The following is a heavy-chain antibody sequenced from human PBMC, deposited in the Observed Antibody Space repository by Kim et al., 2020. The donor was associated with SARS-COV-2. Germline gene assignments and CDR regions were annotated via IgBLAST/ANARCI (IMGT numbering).Heavy chain of an antibody. V-gene: IGHV4-31*03. D-gene: IGHD2-2*01. CDR2: IYSNGVT. CDR3: ARVKRYQLLSDQNWFDP. J-gene: IGHJ5*02. CDR1: GVSISSDSY. Sequence: SETLSLTCTVSGVSISSDSYWSWIRQHPEKGLEWIGYIYSNGVTDFYNPSLESRVTISIDTSRNQVSLKLSSMTAADTAVYYCARVKRYQLLSDQNWFDPWGQGTLVTVSS.